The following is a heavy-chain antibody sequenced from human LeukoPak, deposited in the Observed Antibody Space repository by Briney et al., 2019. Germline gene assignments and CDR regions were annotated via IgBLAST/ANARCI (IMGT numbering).Heavy chain of an antibody. Sequence: GGSLRLSCAVSGFTFDGYGMTWVRQVPGKGLEWVSAISGSGGSTYYADSVKGRFTISRDNSKNTLYLQMNSLRAEDAAVYFCAKAPVTSCRGAYCYPFDSWGQGTLVTVSS. D-gene: IGHD2-21*01. CDR1: GFTFDGYG. J-gene: IGHJ4*02. CDR2: ISGSGGST. CDR3: AKAPVTSCRGAYCYPFDS. V-gene: IGHV3-23*01.